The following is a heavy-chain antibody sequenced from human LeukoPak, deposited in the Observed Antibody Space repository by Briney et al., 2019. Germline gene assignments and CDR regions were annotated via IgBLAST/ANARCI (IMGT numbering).Heavy chain of an antibody. CDR2: ISAGNGNT. D-gene: IGHD1-26*01. CDR1: GYTFTSYA. CDR3: ARDSGSGSNDY. Sequence: ASVKVSCKASGYTFTSYAIHWVRQAPGQRLEWTGWISAGNGNTKYSQNFQGRVTFISNTSATTAFMELSSLRSEDAAVYYCARDSGSGSNDYWGQGTLVTVSS. J-gene: IGHJ4*02. V-gene: IGHV1-3*01.